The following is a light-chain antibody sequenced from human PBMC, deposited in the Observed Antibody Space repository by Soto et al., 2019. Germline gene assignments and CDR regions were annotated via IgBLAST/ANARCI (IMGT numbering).Light chain of an antibody. J-gene: IGKJ2*01. Sequence: VVLTQSPATLSLSPGETASLSCRATHNISIYLAWYQQKLGQPPRLLIFYASNRATSIPARLIGSGSGTDFTPTVSSLEPDDFALYFYQQRSNWPPNTFGQGTKLEMK. CDR2: YAS. V-gene: IGKV3-11*01. CDR1: HNISIY. CDR3: QQRSNWPPNT.